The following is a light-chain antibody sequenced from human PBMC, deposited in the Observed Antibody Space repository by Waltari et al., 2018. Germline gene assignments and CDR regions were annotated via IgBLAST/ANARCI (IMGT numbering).Light chain of an antibody. CDR2: STN. V-gene: IGLV8-61*01. Sequence: QTVVTQEPSFSVSPGGTVTLTCGLSSRSVPTTYYPSWYQPTPGQAPRTLIYSTNTRSSGVPDRFSGSILGNKAALTITGAQADDESDYYCVLYMGSGISQFGGGTKLTVL. CDR1: SRSVPTTYY. CDR3: VLYMGSGISQ. J-gene: IGLJ2*01.